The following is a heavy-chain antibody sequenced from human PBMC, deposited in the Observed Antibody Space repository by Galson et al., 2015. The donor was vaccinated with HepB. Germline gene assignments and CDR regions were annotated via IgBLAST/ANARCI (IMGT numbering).Heavy chain of an antibody. CDR2: IWYDGSNK. J-gene: IGHJ4*02. Sequence: SLRLSCAASGFTFSSYGMHWVRQAPGKGLEWVAVIWYDGSNKYYADSVKGRFTISRDNSKDTLYLQMNSLRAEDTAVYYCARENYGDYIPFDYWGQGALVTVSS. CDR3: ARENYGDYIPFDY. V-gene: IGHV3-33*01. D-gene: IGHD4-17*01. CDR1: GFTFSSYG.